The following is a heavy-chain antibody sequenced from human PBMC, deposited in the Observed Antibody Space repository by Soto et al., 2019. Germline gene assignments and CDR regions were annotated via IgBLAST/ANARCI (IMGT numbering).Heavy chain of an antibody. Sequence: EVQLVESGGDLVQPGGSLILSCAASGFTFSRYSLNWVRQAPGKGLEWVSYVNGGRTPIYYADSVKGRFTISRDSARNSLYVQINSLRAEDTAVYYCARDVKAYFSGGSCYRFFGSWGKGNLVTVSS. J-gene: IGHJ4*02. D-gene: IGHD2-15*01. CDR3: ARDVKAYFSGGSCYRFFGS. V-gene: IGHV3-48*01. CDR1: GFTFSRYS. CDR2: VNGGRTPI.